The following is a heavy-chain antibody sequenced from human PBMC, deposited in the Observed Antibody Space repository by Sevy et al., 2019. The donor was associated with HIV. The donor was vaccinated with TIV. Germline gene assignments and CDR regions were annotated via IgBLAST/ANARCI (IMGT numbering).Heavy chain of an antibody. CDR3: AGGYPPWGDHDAFDI. V-gene: IGHV1-2*02. Sequence: ASVKVSCKASGYTFTGYYMHWVRQAPGQGLEWMGWINPNSGGTNYAQKFQGRVTMTRDTSISTAYMELSRLRSDDTAVYYCAGGYPPWGDHDAFDIWGQGTMVTVSS. CDR1: GYTFTGYY. CDR2: INPNSGGT. D-gene: IGHD2-21*02. J-gene: IGHJ3*02.